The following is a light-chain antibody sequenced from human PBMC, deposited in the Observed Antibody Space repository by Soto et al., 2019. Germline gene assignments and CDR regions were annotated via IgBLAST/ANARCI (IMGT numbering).Light chain of an antibody. Sequence: EIVLTQCPGTLSLSPGERATLSCRASQSVSSSYLAWYQQKPGQAPRLLIYGASSRATSIPDRFSGSGYGTDFTLTIRRLAPEDFAVYYCQQYGSSPPSTFGQGTRLEIK. CDR1: QSVSSSY. CDR3: QQYGSSPPST. V-gene: IGKV3-20*01. CDR2: GAS. J-gene: IGKJ5*01.